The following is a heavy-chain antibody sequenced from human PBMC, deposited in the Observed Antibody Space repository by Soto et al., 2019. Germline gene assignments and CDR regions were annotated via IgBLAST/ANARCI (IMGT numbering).Heavy chain of an antibody. CDR1: GFTFSSYA. CDR3: AKDVTISGWIYYYYGMDV. V-gene: IGHV3-23*04. Sequence: VQLVESGGGLGQPGGSLRLSCAASGFTFSSYAMSWVRQAPGKGLEWVSAISGSGGSTYYADYVKGRFTISRDNSKNTLCLQMNRLRAEDTAVYYCAKDVTISGWIYYYYGMDVWGQETTVTVSS. CDR2: ISGSGGST. D-gene: IGHD6-19*01. J-gene: IGHJ6*02.